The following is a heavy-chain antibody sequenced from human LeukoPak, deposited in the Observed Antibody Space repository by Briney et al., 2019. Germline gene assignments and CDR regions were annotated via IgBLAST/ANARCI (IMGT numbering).Heavy chain of an antibody. CDR3: ARDRFEYYDILTGYYFMYYFDY. CDR2: IIPIFGTA. D-gene: IGHD3-9*01. J-gene: IGHJ4*02. CDR1: GGTFSSYA. Sequence: ASVKVSCKASGGTFSSYAISWVRQAPGQGLEWMGGIIPIFGTANYAQKFQGRVTITAGKSTSTAYMELSSLRSEDTAVYYCARDRFEYYDILTGYYFMYYFDYWGQGTLVTVSS. V-gene: IGHV1-69*06.